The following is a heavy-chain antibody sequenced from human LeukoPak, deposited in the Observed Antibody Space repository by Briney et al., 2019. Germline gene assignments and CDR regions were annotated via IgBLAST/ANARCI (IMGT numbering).Heavy chain of an antibody. CDR3: ARAIAAAGPVDY. CDR1: GYTFTSYY. V-gene: IGHV1-46*01. D-gene: IGHD6-13*01. CDR2: INPSGGST. Sequence: GASVKVSCKASGYTFTSYYMHWVRQAPGQGLEWMGIINPSGGSTSYAQKFQGRVTMTRDTSTSTVYMELSGLRSEDTAVYYCARAIAAAGPVDYWGQGTLVTVSS. J-gene: IGHJ4*02.